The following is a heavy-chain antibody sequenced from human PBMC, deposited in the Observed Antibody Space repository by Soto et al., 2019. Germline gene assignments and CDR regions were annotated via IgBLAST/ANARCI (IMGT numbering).Heavy chain of an antibody. D-gene: IGHD3-3*01. CDR2: ISGSDGKT. V-gene: IGHV3-23*01. CDR3: ARWSYLDY. J-gene: IGHJ4*02. Sequence: GGSLRLSCAASGFTFSSYAMSWVRQAPGKGLEWVSTISGSDGKTFYADSVKGRFSISRDTSQSTLYLQMNSLRAADTAMYYCARWSYLDYWGQGTRVTVSS. CDR1: GFTFSSYA.